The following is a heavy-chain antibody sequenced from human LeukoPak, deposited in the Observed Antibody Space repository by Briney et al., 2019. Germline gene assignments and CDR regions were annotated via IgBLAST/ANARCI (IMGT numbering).Heavy chain of an antibody. Sequence: GGSLRLSCAASGFSFSTFGMHWVRQAPGKGLEWVAVIWYAGSSKSYADSVKGRFTISRDSSKNTVALQMDSLRAEDTAVYYCARDLDYGGRSNFDHWGQGTLVTVSS. D-gene: IGHD4-23*01. V-gene: IGHV3-33*01. CDR2: IWYAGSSK. CDR1: GFSFSTFG. CDR3: ARDLDYGGRSNFDH. J-gene: IGHJ4*02.